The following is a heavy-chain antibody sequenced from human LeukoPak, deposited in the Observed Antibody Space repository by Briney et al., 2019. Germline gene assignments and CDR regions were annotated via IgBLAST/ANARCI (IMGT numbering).Heavy chain of an antibody. Sequence: GGSLRLSCAASGFTFSSYGMHWVRQAPGKGLEWVAFIRYDGSNKYYADSVKGRFTISRDNSKNTLYLQMNSLRAEDTAVYYCAKDQSCSGGSCYSQYFQHWGQGTLVTVSS. CDR2: IRYDGSNK. J-gene: IGHJ1*01. D-gene: IGHD2-15*01. CDR3: AKDQSCSGGSCYSQYFQH. CDR1: GFTFSSYG. V-gene: IGHV3-30*02.